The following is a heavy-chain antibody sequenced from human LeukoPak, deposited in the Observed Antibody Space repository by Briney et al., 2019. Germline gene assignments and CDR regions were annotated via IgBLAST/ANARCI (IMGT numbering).Heavy chain of an antibody. CDR2: VYHSGST. Sequence: SETLSLTCTVSGYSISSGYYWGWIRQPPGKGLEWIGSVYHSGSTYYNPSLKSRVTISVDTSKNQFSLKLSSVTAADTAVYYCACRGHYSHMFDPWGQGTLVTVSS. D-gene: IGHD4-11*01. J-gene: IGHJ5*02. V-gene: IGHV4-38-2*02. CDR1: GYSISSGYY. CDR3: ACRGHYSHMFDP.